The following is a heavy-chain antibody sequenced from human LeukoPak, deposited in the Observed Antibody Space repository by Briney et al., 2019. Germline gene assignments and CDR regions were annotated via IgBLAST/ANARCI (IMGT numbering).Heavy chain of an antibody. V-gene: IGHV4-34*01. CDR1: GGSFSGYY. Sequence: SETLSLTCAVYGGSFSGYYWSWIRQPPGKGLEWIGEINHSGSTNYNPSLKSRVTISVDMSKNQFSLKLSSVTAADTAVYYCARGPTRTTPTTNWGQGTLVTVSS. J-gene: IGHJ4*02. CDR2: INHSGST. CDR3: ARGPTRTTPTTN. D-gene: IGHD4-17*01.